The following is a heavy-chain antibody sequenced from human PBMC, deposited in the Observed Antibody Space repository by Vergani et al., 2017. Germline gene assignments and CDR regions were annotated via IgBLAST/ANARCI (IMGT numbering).Heavy chain of an antibody. V-gene: IGHV4-34*01. CDR3: ARGDIVVVVAADYWYFDL. Sequence: QVQLQQWGAGLLKPSETLSLTCAVYGGSFSGYYWSWIRQPPGKGLEWIGEINHSGSTNYNPSLKSRVTISVDTSKNQFSLKLRSVTAADTAVYYCARGDIVVVVAADYWYFDLWGRGTLVTVSS. J-gene: IGHJ2*01. CDR2: INHSGST. D-gene: IGHD2-15*01. CDR1: GGSFSGYY.